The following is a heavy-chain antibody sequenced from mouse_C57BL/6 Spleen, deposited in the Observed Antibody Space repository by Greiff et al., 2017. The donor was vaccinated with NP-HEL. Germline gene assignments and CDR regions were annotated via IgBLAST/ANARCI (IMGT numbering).Heavy chain of an antibody. CDR3: ARKGLGGNYCDY. Sequence: QVQLQQPGAELVRPGSSVKLSCKASGYTFTSYWMHWVKQRPIQGLEWIGNIDPSASETHYNQKFKDKATLTVDKSSGTAYMQLSSLTSEDSAVDYCARKGLGGNYCDYWGQGTTLTVSS. CDR1: GYTFTSYW. D-gene: IGHD1-1*02. V-gene: IGHV1-52*01. J-gene: IGHJ2*01. CDR2: IDPSASET.